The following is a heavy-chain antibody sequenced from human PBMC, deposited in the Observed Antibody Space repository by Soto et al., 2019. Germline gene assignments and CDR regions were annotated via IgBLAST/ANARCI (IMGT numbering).Heavy chain of an antibody. CDR2: ISGSGGST. CDR3: AKGITMNGVIIAGDCYDAVHV. D-gene: IGHD3-22*01. CDR1: GFAFSSFA. V-gene: IGHV3-23*01. J-gene: IGHJ6*02. Sequence: EVQLLESGGGLAQPGGSLRLSCAASGFAFSSFAMSWVRQSPGKGLEWVSTISGSGGSTYYADSVEGRFIISRDNSKNTVYVQMHSLRAEDTAQYYSAKGITMNGVIIAGDCYDAVHVWGQGTTI.